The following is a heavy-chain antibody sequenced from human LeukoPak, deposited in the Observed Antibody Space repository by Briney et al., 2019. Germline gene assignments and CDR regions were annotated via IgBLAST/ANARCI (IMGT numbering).Heavy chain of an antibody. J-gene: IGHJ4*02. V-gene: IGHV3-33*01. CDR3: ARASGCQDY. CDR2: IWFDGSNK. CDR1: GFSFSTYG. Sequence: GRSLRLSCVASGFSFSTYGMHWVRQAPGKGLEWVAVIWFDGSNKYYADSVKGRFTISRDNSKNTLYLQMNNLRADDTAVYYCARASGCQDYWGQGTLVTVSS. D-gene: IGHD1-26*01.